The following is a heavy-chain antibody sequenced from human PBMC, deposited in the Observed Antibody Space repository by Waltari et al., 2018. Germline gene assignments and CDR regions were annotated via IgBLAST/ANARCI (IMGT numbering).Heavy chain of an antibody. CDR2: IHHSGSI. J-gene: IGHJ4*02. CDR3: VRGKMYSRPYFDY. Sequence: QMQLQQWGAGLLKPSETLSLTCAVSGESFIGYYWNWIRQPPGRGLGWIGEIHHSGSINYTPSLESRVTISQDMSKNQFSLKLTSVTAADTAVYYCVRGKMYSRPYFDYWGQGTLVTVSS. CDR1: GESFIGYY. D-gene: IGHD6-13*01. V-gene: IGHV4-34*01.